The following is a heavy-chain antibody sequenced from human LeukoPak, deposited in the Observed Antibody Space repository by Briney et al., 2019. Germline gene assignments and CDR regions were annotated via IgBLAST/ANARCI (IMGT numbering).Heavy chain of an antibody. CDR2: IKQGGREH. CDR3: ARDSGYDWYGVYYYYMDV. CDR1: GFTFSSYR. V-gene: IGHV3-7*01. D-gene: IGHD5-12*01. Sequence: PGGSLRLSCAAPGFTFSSYRMSWVRQSPGKGLEWVANIKQGGREHYYVAPVKGQSTISRDDANNSFYLKMKSLRAEDTAVYYCARDSGYDWYGVYYYYMDVWGKGTTVTVSS. J-gene: IGHJ6*03.